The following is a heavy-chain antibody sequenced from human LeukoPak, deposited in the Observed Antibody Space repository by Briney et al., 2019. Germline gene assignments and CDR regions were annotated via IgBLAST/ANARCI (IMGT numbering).Heavy chain of an antibody. V-gene: IGHV3-9*01. CDR1: GFTFDDYV. D-gene: IGHD2-8*01. J-gene: IGHJ4*02. CDR3: AKVGIQWREYAH. Sequence: PGRSLRLSCAASGFTFDDYVMHWVRQAPGKGLRWVSGISYNSNRIDYADSVKGRFTIPRDNAKTCLYLQMNRLTSEDTALYYCAKVGIQWREYAHWGQGVLVTVSS. CDR2: ISYNSNRI.